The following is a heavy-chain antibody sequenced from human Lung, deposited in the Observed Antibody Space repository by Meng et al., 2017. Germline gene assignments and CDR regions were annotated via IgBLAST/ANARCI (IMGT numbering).Heavy chain of an antibody. CDR2: INAGSGNT. J-gene: IGHJ4*02. CDR1: GYTFTTYA. CDR3: ARGEGYCTNGVCSPGY. Sequence: QVHLVQSGAEVKKPGASVQVSCTASGYTFTTYAMHWVRQAPGQRLEWMGWINAGSGNTKYSQKFQNRLTITRDTSASTAYMELSSLRSEDTAVYYCARGEGYCTNGVCSPGYWGQGTLVTVSS. D-gene: IGHD2-8*01. V-gene: IGHV1-3*01.